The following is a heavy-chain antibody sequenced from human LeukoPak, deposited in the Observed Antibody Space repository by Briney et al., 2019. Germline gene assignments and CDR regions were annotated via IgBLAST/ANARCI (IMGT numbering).Heavy chain of an antibody. CDR3: ATHPKAVAGTFQH. V-gene: IGHV1-2*02. CDR1: GYTFTGYY. CDR2: INPNSGGT. D-gene: IGHD6-19*01. J-gene: IGHJ1*01. Sequence: GASVKVSCKASGYTFTGYYMHWVRQAPGQGLEWMGWINPNSGGTNYAQKFQGRVTMTRDTSISTAYMELSRLRSDDTAVYCCATHPKAVAGTFQHWGQGTLVTVSS.